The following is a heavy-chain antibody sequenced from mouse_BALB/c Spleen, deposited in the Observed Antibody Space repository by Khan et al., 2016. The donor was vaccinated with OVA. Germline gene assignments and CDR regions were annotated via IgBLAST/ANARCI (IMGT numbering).Heavy chain of an antibody. Sequence: EVELVESGGGLVQPGGSRKLSCAASGFTFSGFGMHWVRQTSEKGLEWVAHISSGSSNIYYADKVKGRFTISRDNPKNTLFLQMTSLRSEDTAMYYCARRDSFDYWGQGTTLTVSS. J-gene: IGHJ2*01. CDR2: ISSGSSNI. CDR3: ARRDSFDY. CDR1: GFTFSGFG. V-gene: IGHV5-17*02.